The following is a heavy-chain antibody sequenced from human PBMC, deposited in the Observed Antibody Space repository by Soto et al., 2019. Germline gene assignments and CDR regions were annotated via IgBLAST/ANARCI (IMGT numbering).Heavy chain of an antibody. CDR3: ITDVPYDSSGPKVLDY. Sequence: EVQLVESGGGLVKPGGSLRLSCAASGFTFSNAWMNWVRQAPGKGLEWVGRIKSKTDGGTTDYAAPVKGRSTISRDDSKITLYLQMNSLKTDHTAVYYCITDVPYDSSGPKVLDYWGQGTLVTVSS. CDR1: GFTFSNAW. CDR2: IKSKTDGGTT. J-gene: IGHJ4*02. D-gene: IGHD3-22*01. V-gene: IGHV3-15*07.